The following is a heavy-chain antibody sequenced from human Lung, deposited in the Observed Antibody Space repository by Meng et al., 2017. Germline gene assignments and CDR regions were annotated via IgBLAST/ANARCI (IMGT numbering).Heavy chain of an antibody. V-gene: IGHV1-3*01. Sequence: QVQLVQSGAEVKTPGASVKVSCKASGYTFSTYTMHWVRQAPGQRLEWMGWINAGNGNTKFSPKFQGRVTITRDTSASTAYMELSSLRSEDTAVYYCARDAAMVKGGDYWGQGTLVTVSS. CDR2: INAGNGNT. CDR3: ARDAAMVKGGDY. J-gene: IGHJ4*02. D-gene: IGHD5-18*01. CDR1: GYTFSTYT.